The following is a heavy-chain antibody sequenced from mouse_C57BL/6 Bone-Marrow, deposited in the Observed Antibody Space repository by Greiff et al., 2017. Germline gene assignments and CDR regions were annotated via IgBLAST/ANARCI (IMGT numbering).Heavy chain of an antibody. CDR3: ARGRNSNYGEDYFDY. CDR2: ISYSGST. V-gene: IGHV3-8*01. Sequence: VQLKESGPGLAKPSQTLSLTCSVTGYSITSDYWNWIRKFPGNKLEYMGYISYSGSTYYNPPLISRISITRDTSNNQYYLQLNSVTTEDTATYYCARGRNSNYGEDYFDYWGQGTTLTVSS. J-gene: IGHJ2*01. CDR1: GYSITSDY. D-gene: IGHD2-5*01.